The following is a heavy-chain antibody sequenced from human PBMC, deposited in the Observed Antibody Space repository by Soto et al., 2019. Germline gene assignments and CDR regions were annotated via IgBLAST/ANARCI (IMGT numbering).Heavy chain of an antibody. D-gene: IGHD3-10*01. CDR1: GFTFSSYA. CDR2: ISGSGGST. J-gene: IGHJ4*02. V-gene: IGHV3-23*01. CDR3: AKAGSGSYYTSYFDY. Sequence: EVQLLESGGSLVQPGGSVRLSCAASGFTFSSYARSWVRQAPGKGLEWVSAISGSGGSTYYADSVKGRFTISRDNSKNTLYLQMNSLRAEDTAVYYCAKAGSGSYYTSYFDYWGQGTLVTVSS.